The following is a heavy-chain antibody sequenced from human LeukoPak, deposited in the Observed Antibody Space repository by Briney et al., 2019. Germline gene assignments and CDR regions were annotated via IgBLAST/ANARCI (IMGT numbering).Heavy chain of an antibody. V-gene: IGHV4-59*08. Sequence: KPSETLSLTCTVSGGSISGHYWSWIRQPQGRGLEWIGYSYYSGSTNYNPSLKSRVTISVDTSKNQFSLKLSSVTAADTAVYYCARPRTAMGLDAFNIWGQGTLVTVSS. CDR3: ARPRTAMGLDAFNI. D-gene: IGHD5-18*01. CDR2: SYYSGST. J-gene: IGHJ3*02. CDR1: GGSISGHY.